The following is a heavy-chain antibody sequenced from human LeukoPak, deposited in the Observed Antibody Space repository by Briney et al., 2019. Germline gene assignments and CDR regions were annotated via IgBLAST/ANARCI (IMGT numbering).Heavy chain of an antibody. V-gene: IGHV4-31*03. J-gene: IGHJ4*02. Sequence: SETLSLTCTVSGGSISTYYWSWIRQHPGKGLEWIGYIYYSGSTYYNPSLKSRVTISVDTSKNQFSLKLSSVTAADTAVYYCARESRPKGAAVAGFDYWGQGTLVTVSS. CDR1: GGSISTYY. D-gene: IGHD6-19*01. CDR2: IYYSGST. CDR3: ARESRPKGAAVAGFDY.